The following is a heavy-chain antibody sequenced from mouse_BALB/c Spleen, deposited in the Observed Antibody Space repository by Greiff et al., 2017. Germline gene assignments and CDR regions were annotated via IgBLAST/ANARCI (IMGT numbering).Heavy chain of an antibody. Sequence: VQLQQSGAELVRSGASVKLSCTASGFNIKDYYMHWVKQRPEQGLEWIGWIDPENGDTEYAPKFKDKATLTADKSSSTAYMQLSSLTSEDSAVYYCARHYGNSYAMDYWGQGTSVTVPS. CDR2: IDPENGDT. CDR3: ARHYGNSYAMDY. V-gene: IGHV14-4*02. J-gene: IGHJ4*01. CDR1: GFNIKDYY. D-gene: IGHD2-1*01.